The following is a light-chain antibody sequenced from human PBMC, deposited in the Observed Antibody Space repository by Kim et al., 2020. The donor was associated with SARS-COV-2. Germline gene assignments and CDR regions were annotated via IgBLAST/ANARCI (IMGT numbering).Light chain of an antibody. J-gene: IGKJ2*01. Sequence: DIQMTQSPSSVSASVGDRVTITCRASQGISSWLVWYQQKPGKAPKLLIYAASSLQSGVPSRFSGSGSGTDFTLTISSLQPEDFATYYCKQANSFPYTFGQGTKLEI. CDR1: QGISSW. CDR3: KQANSFPYT. CDR2: AAS. V-gene: IGKV1-12*01.